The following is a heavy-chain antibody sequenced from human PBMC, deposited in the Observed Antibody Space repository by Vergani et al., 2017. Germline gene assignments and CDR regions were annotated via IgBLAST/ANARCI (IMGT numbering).Heavy chain of an antibody. CDR2: IYHSGST. Sequence: QVQLQESGSGLVKPSQTLSLTCAVSGGSISSGGYSWSWIRQPPGKGLEWIGYIYHSGSTYYNPSLKSRVTISVDRSKNQFSLKLSSVTAADTAVYYCARYHTAMAPYFDYWGQGTLVTVSS. J-gene: IGHJ4*02. CDR3: ARYHTAMAPYFDY. CDR1: GGSISSGGYS. V-gene: IGHV4-30-2*01. D-gene: IGHD5-18*01.